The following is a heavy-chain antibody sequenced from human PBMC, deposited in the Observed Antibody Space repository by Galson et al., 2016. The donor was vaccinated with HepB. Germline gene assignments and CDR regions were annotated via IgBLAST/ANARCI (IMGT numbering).Heavy chain of an antibody. D-gene: IGHD4-17*01. CDR1: GFTLSSHS. CDR2: ITSSSGSI. J-gene: IGHJ6*02. Sequence: SLRLSCAASGFTLSSHSTNWVRQAPGKGLEWGSYITSSSGSIYYADTAKGRFTISRDNAKNSLYLQMNSLRGEDTAVYYCAREGYGDFDQIPNYYYYGLDVWGQGTTVTVSS. CDR3: AREGYGDFDQIPNYYYYGLDV. V-gene: IGHV3-48*01.